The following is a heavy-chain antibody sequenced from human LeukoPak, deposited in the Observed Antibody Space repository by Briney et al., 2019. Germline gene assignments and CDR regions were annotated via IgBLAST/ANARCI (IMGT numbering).Heavy chain of an antibody. CDR2: FDPEDGET. CDR3: ARGEDIVVVPAAIGWFDP. CDR1: GYTLTELS. Sequence: GASVSVSCKVSGYTLTELSMHWVRQAPGKGLEWMGGFDPEDGETIYAQKFQGRVTMTTDTSTSTAYMELRSLRSDDTAVYYCARGEDIVVVPAAIGWFDPWGQGTLVTVSS. J-gene: IGHJ5*02. V-gene: IGHV1-24*01. D-gene: IGHD2-2*01.